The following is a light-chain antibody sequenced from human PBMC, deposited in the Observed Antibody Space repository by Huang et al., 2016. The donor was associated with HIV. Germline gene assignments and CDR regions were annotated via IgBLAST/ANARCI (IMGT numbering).Light chain of an antibody. CDR1: QTINSN. J-gene: IGKJ4*01. CDR3: QHYNNWPPLVT. CDR2: GAS. V-gene: IGKV3-15*01. Sequence: EVVVTQSPATLSVSPGERASVSCRASQTINSNIAWYQQKPGQAPRLPIYGASTRATGVPARFRGSGSGTDFTLTISSLQSEDFAFYYCQHYNNWPPLVTFGGGTKVEIK.